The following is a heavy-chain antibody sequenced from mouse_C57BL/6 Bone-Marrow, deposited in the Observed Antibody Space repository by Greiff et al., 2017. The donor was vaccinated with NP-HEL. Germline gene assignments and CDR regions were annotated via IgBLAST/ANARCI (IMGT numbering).Heavy chain of an antibody. J-gene: IGHJ2*01. D-gene: IGHD2-4*01. V-gene: IGHV5-6*01. CDR1: GFTFSSYG. Sequence: EVQGVESGGDLVKPGGSLKLSCAASGFTFSSYGMSWVRQTPDKRLEWVATISSGGSYTYYPDSVKGRFTISRDNAKNTLYLQMSSLKSEDTAMYYCARHYYDNYFDYWGQGTTLTVSS. CDR2: ISSGGSYT. CDR3: ARHYYDNYFDY.